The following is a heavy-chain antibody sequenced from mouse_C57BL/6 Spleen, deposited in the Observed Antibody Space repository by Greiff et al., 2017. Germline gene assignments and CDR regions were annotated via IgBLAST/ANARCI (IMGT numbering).Heavy chain of an antibody. CDR3: SRTDFLCITTAHYYAMCY. CDR1: GFTFTSYW. D-gene: IGHD1-1*01. Sequence: QVKLQQPGAELVKPGASVKLSCKASGFTFTSYWMHWVKQRPGQGLEWIGMIHPNSGDTHYNEKFKSKATLTGATSSSTAYIQLSSLTSEDYAVYYCSRTDFLCITTAHYYAMCYGGQGTTVTVSS. CDR2: IHPNSGDT. V-gene: IGHV1-64*01. J-gene: IGHJ4*01.